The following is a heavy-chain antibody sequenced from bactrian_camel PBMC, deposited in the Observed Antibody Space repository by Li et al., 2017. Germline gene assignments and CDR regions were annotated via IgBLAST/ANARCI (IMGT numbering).Heavy chain of an antibody. Sequence: VQLVESGGGSVQAGGSLRLSCVVSGYGYVVDCVGWFRQGSGEKREGVAGLDSDDSTAYGDSAKGRFTISKDRAENTVYLEMSGLKPEDTDMYYCAARTHGSCLFLRANPLYEYRYWGQGTQVTVS. J-gene: IGHJ4*01. CDR2: LDSDDST. CDR3: AARTHGSCLFLRANPLYEYRY. D-gene: IGHD4*01. CDR1: GYGYVVDC. V-gene: IGHV3S53*01.